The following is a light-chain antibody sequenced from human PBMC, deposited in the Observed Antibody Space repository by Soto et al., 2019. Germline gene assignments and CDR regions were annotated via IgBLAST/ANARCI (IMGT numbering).Light chain of an antibody. J-gene: IGKJ2*01. CDR2: GAS. CDR1: HSVSSN. CDR3: QQRSNWPRGT. Sequence: EIVLTQSPDTLSLSPGERATLSCRASHSVSSNLAWYQQKPGQAPRLLIYGASTRATGIPARFSGSGSGTDFTLTISSLEPEDFAVYYCQQRSNWPRGTFGQGTKVDIK. V-gene: IGKV3-11*01.